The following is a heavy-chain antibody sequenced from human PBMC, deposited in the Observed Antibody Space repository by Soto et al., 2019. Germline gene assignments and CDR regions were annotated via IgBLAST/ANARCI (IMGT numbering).Heavy chain of an antibody. Sequence: QVQLVQSGAEVKKPGASVKVSCTASGYRFETYAITWVRQAPGQGLEWMGWISAYSVDTYSAQKFQDRLTMTKDTSTGTAYMELRSLTSDDTAVYYCARGHGAIRGALDVWGQGTTGTVSS. CDR1: GYRFETYA. J-gene: IGHJ6*02. D-gene: IGHD1-26*01. V-gene: IGHV1-18*01. CDR3: ARGHGAIRGALDV. CDR2: ISAYSVDT.